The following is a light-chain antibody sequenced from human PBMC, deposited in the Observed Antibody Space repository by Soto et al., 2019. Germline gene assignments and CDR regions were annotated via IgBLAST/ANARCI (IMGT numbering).Light chain of an antibody. CDR3: SSYTSSSTPLV. J-gene: IGLJ1*01. V-gene: IGLV2-14*03. Sequence: QSALTQPASVSGSPGQSITISCTGTSSDVGNYNSVSWYQHHPGKAPRLMIYDVSNRPSGVSDRFSGSKSGNTASLTISGLQAEDEADYYCSSYTSSSTPLVFGTGTKVTVL. CDR2: DVS. CDR1: SSDVGNYNS.